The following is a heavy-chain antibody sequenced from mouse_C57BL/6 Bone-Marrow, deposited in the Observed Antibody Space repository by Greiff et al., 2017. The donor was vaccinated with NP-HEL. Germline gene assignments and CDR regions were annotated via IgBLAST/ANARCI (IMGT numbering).Heavy chain of an antibody. CDR2: ISSGSSTI. J-gene: IGHJ3*01. V-gene: IGHV5-17*01. CDR3: ARSWPWFAY. CDR1: GFTFSDYG. Sequence: EVKVEESGGGLVKPGGSLKLSCAASGFTFSDYGMHWVRQAPEKGLEWVAYISSGSSTIYYADTVKDRFTISRDNAKNTLFLQMTSLRSEDTAMYYCARSWPWFAYWGQGTLVTVSA.